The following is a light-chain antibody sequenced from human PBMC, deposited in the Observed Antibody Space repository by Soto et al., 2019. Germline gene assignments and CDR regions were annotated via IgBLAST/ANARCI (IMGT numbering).Light chain of an antibody. Sequence: EIVMTQSPATLSVSPGERATLSCRASHSVNSNLAWYQQKPGRAPRLLIYAASTRASGFPARFSGSGSGTEFALTSSSLQSEDSAVYYCQQYNNWPPVTFGQGTRLEIK. CDR2: AAS. V-gene: IGKV3-15*01. CDR1: HSVNSN. CDR3: QQYNNWPPVT. J-gene: IGKJ5*01.